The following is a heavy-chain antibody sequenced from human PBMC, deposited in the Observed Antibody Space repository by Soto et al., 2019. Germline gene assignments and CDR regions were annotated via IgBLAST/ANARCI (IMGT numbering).Heavy chain of an antibody. CDR1: GFSFSDNL. J-gene: IGHJ3*01. Sequence: QVQLVQSGAEVRKPGASVNISCRASGFSFSDNLINWVRQAPGQSLEWMGWINPDNGNTRYSQTFQGIVTISGHSSASTDYVEGSHPTSEDTAVYCCAIYMLPVAPRANDAVDVGGQATMVTVSS. CDR3: AIYMLPVAPRANDAVDV. V-gene: IGHV1-3*01. D-gene: IGHD2-15*01. CDR2: INPDNGNT.